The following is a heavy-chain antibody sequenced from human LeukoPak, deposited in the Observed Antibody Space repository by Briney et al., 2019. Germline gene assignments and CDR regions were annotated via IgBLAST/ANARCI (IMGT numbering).Heavy chain of an antibody. V-gene: IGHV1-69*04. J-gene: IGHJ4*02. CDR1: GGTFSSYA. D-gene: IGHD4-23*01. Sequence: SVKVSCKASGGTFSSYAISWVRQAPGQGLEWMGWIIPILGIANYAQKFQGRVTITADKSTSTAYMELSSLRSEDTAVYYCARDPDDYGGNSPFDYWGQGTLVTVSS. CDR3: ARDPDDYGGNSPFDY. CDR2: IIPILGIA.